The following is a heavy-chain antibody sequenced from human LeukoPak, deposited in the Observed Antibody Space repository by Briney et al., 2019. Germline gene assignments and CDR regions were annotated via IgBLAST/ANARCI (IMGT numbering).Heavy chain of an antibody. CDR3: ARDRPPQPSGSYYYYYGMDV. J-gene: IGHJ6*02. Sequence: PSQTLSLTCAVSGGSISSGGYSWSWIRQPPGKGLEWIGYIYYSGSTNYNPSLKSRVTISVDTSKNQFSLKLSSVTAADTAVYYCARDRPPQPSGSYYYYYGMDVWGQGTTVTVSS. CDR1: GGSISSGGYS. V-gene: IGHV4-61*08. D-gene: IGHD1-26*01. CDR2: IYYSGST.